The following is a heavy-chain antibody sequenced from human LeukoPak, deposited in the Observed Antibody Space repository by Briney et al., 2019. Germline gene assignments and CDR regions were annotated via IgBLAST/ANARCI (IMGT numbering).Heavy chain of an antibody. J-gene: IGHJ6*03. CDR2: IYTSGST. D-gene: IGHD3-10*01. Sequence: SETLSLTCTVSGGSISSYYWSWIRQPPGKGLEWIGYIYTSGSTNYNPSLKSRVTISVDTSKNQFSLKLSSVTAADTAVYYCARESSGSYYNPQGYMDVWGKGTTVTVSS. CDR1: GGSISSYY. V-gene: IGHV4-4*09. CDR3: ARESSGSYYNPQGYMDV.